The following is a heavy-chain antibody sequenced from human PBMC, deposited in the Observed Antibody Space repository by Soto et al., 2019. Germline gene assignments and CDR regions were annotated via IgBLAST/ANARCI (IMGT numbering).Heavy chain of an antibody. Sequence: QVQLVQSGAEVKKPGASVKVSCKASGYTFTSYDINWVRQATGQGLEWMGWMNPNSVNTGYAQKFQGRVTMTRNTSISTAYMELRSLRSEDTAVYYCARKRTGTTSMEVWGQGNTVTVSS. CDR3: ARKRTGTTSMEV. CDR1: GYTFTSYD. V-gene: IGHV1-8*01. CDR2: MNPNSVNT. J-gene: IGHJ6*02. D-gene: IGHD1-1*01.